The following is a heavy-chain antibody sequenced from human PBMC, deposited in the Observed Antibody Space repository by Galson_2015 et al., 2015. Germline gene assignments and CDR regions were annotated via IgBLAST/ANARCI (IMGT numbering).Heavy chain of an antibody. CDR1: GVTFSSYA. V-gene: IGHV1-69*13. Sequence: SVKVSCKASGVTFSSYAISWVRQAPGQGLEWMGGIIPISGTANHAQKFQGRVTFIADESSTTAYMELSSLTSEDTAVYYCARGGSVGVTTRWFDPWGQGTLVSVSS. CDR2: IIPISGTA. D-gene: IGHD1-26*01. CDR3: ARGGSVGVTTRWFDP. J-gene: IGHJ5*02.